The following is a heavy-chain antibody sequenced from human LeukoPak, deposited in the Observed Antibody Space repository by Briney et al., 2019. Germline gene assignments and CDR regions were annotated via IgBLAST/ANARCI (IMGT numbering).Heavy chain of an antibody. CDR1: GHSIINSYY. D-gene: IGHD3-22*01. Sequence: SETLSLTCTVSGHSIINSYYWGWIRQPPEQGLEWIGSIYHTGATYYNPSLKSRVTISVDTSKNQFSLKLNSVTAADTAVYYCARAVDSSGFSCFQHWGQGTLVTVSS. V-gene: IGHV4-38-2*02. J-gene: IGHJ1*01. CDR3: ARAVDSSGFSCFQH. CDR2: IYHTGAT.